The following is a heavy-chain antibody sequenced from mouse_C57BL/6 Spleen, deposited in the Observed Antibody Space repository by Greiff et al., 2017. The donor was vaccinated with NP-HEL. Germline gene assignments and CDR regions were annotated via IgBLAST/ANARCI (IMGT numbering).Heavy chain of an antibody. CDR3: TDYDYPFAY. V-gene: IGHV6-3*01. Sequence: EVKVEESGGGLVQPGGSMKLSCVASGFTFSNYWMNWVRQSPEKGLEWVAQIRLKSDNYATHYAESVKGRFTISRDDSKSSVYLQMNNLRAEDTGIYYCTDYDYPFAYWGQGTLVTVSA. CDR2: IRLKSDNYAT. CDR1: GFTFSNYW. J-gene: IGHJ3*01. D-gene: IGHD2-4*01.